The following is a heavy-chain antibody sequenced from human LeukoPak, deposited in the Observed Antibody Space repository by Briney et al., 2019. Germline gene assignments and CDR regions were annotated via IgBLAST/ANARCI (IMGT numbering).Heavy chain of an antibody. V-gene: IGHV3-30-3*01. Sequence: PGGSLRLSCAASGFTFRNYAMHWVHQAPGKGLEWVAHISYDANTQYYPDSVKGRFTISRDNSKNTLYLQMNSLRAEDTAVYYGAKDDYGKGVLGQGTTVTVSS. CDR2: ISYDANTQ. CDR3: AKDDYGKGV. CDR1: GFTFRNYA. J-gene: IGHJ6*02.